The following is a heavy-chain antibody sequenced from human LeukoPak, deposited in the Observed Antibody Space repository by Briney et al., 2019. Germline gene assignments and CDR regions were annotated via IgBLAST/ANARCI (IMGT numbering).Heavy chain of an antibody. CDR1: GFIFNDYA. Sequence: GGSLRLSCATSGFIFNDYAMAWVRQAPGKGLEWVSAITGNIDKTTYVDSVKGRFTISRDESTDTLHLQMKSLRVEDTAVYHRAKALGINGLNSDPTQFDSWGQGTLVTVSS. CDR3: AKALGINGLNSDPTQFDS. D-gene: IGHD3-16*01. J-gene: IGHJ4*02. CDR2: ITGNIDKT. V-gene: IGHV3-23*01.